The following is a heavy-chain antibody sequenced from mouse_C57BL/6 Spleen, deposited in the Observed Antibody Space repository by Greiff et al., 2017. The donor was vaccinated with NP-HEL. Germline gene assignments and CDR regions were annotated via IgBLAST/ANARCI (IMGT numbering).Heavy chain of an antibody. J-gene: IGHJ3*01. D-gene: IGHD2-2*01. CDR3: ARGYGYDGGSFAY. CDR1: GFTFSSYA. V-gene: IGHV5-4*01. Sequence: EVQGVESGGGLVKPGGSLKLSCAASGFTFSSYAMSWVHQTPEKRLEWVATISDGGSYTYYPDNVKGRFTISRDNAKNHLYLQMSHLKSEDTAMYYCARGYGYDGGSFAYWGQGTLVTVSA. CDR2: ISDGGSYT.